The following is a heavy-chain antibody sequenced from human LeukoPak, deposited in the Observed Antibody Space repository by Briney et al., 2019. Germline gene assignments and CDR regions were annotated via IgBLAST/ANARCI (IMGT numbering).Heavy chain of an antibody. CDR1: GFTFSSYS. V-gene: IGHV3-21*01. J-gene: IGHJ6*03. D-gene: IGHD6-6*01. Sequence: GGSLRLSCAASGFTFSSYSMNWVRQAPGKGLEWVSSISSSSSYIYYADSVKGRFAISRDNAKNSLYLQMNSLRAEDTAVYYCARAAVAARPPYYYYYMDVWGKGTTVTVSS. CDR3: ARAAVAARPPYYYYYMDV. CDR2: ISSSSSYI.